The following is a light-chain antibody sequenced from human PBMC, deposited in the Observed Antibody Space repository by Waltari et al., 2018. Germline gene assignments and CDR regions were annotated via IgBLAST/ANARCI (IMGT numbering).Light chain of an antibody. Sequence: EIVLTQSPGTLSLSPGERATLSCRDSQSVSRSLAWYQQKHGQAPRLLIYDASTRATGIPDRFSGSGSGTDFSLTISRLEPEDFAVYYCQKYVSLPATFGQGTKVEIK. CDR1: QSVSRS. J-gene: IGKJ1*01. CDR3: QKYVSLPAT. CDR2: DAS. V-gene: IGKV3-20*01.